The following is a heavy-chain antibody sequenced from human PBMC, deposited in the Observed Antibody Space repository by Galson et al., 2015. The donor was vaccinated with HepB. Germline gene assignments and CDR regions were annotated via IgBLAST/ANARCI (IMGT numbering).Heavy chain of an antibody. D-gene: IGHD4-17*01. J-gene: IGHJ6*02. Sequence: SLRLSCAASGFTFSDYYMSWIRQAPGKGLEWISYISSSSSYTNYADSVKGRFTISRDNAKNSLYLQMNSLRAEDTAVYYCAGGSPNYGDYGYYYYYYGMDVWGQGTTVTVS. CDR2: ISSSSSYT. CDR1: GFTFSDYY. V-gene: IGHV3-11*06. CDR3: AGGSPNYGDYGYYYYYYGMDV.